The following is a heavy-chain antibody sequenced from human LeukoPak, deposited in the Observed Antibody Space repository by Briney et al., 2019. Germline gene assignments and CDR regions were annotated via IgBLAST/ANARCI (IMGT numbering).Heavy chain of an antibody. J-gene: IGHJ3*02. CDR3: ARSTVTPDAFDI. CDR1: GFTFSSYG. Sequence: GGSLRLSCAASGFTFSSYGMHWVRQAPGKGLEWVAVMSYDGSKEYYADSVKGRFTISRDNSKNTLYLQMNSLRVEDTAVYYCARSTVTPDAFDIWGQGTMVTVSS. V-gene: IGHV3-30*03. CDR2: MSYDGSKE. D-gene: IGHD4-17*01.